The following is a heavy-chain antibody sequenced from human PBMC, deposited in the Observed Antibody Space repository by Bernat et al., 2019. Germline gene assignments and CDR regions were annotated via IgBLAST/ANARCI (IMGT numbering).Heavy chain of an antibody. V-gene: IGHV3-48*03. CDR3: ARQQYTGYDRPIGY. D-gene: IGHD5-12*01. Sequence: VQLVESGGGLVQPGGSLRLSCAASRFTFSIYEMNWVRQAPGKGLEWVSYISSSGSTIYYADSVKGRFTISRDNAENSLYLQMNSLRAEETAIYYCARQQYTGYDRPIGYWGQGTLVPVSS. CDR2: ISSSGSTI. CDR1: RFTFSIYE. J-gene: IGHJ4*02.